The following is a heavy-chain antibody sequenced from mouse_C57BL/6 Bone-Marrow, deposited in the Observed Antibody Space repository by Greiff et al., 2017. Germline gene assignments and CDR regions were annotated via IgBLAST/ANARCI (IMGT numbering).Heavy chain of an antibody. CDR2: ISSGGSYT. CDR1: GFTFSSYG. D-gene: IGHD1-1*01. CDR3: ARNYGGWFAY. J-gene: IGHJ3*01. V-gene: IGHV5-6*01. Sequence: EVMLVESGGDLVKPGGSLKLSCAASGFTFSSYGMSWVRQTPDKRLEWVATISSGGSYTSYPDSVKGRFTISRDNAKNTLYLQMSSLKSEDTAMYYCARNYGGWFAYWGQGTLVTVSA.